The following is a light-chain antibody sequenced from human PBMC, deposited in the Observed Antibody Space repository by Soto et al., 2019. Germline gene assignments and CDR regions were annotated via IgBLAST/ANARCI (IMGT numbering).Light chain of an antibody. CDR2: DVS. Sequence: ALTQPASVSGSPGQSITISCTGTSSDVGGYNYVSWYQQHPGKAPKLMIYDVSNRTSGVSNRFSGSKSGNTASLTISGLQAEDAADYYCSSYTSSSTLVFGGGTKLTVL. CDR1: SSDVGGYNY. CDR3: SSYTSSSTLV. V-gene: IGLV2-14*01. J-gene: IGLJ2*01.